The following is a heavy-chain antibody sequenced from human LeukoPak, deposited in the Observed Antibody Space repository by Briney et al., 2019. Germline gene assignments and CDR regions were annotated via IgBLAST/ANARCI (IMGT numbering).Heavy chain of an antibody. Sequence: SETLSLTCAVYGGSFSGYYWSWIRQPPGKGLEWIGRIYTSGSTNYNPSLKSRVTMSVDTSKNQFSLKLSSVTAADTAVYYCARSGYSYGYYYYYMDVWGKGTTVTISS. V-gene: IGHV4-59*10. D-gene: IGHD5-18*01. CDR1: GGSFSGYY. J-gene: IGHJ6*03. CDR2: IYTSGST. CDR3: ARSGYSYGYYYYYMDV.